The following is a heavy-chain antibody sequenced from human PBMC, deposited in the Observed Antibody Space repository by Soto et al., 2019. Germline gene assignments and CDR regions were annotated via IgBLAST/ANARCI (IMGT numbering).Heavy chain of an antibody. V-gene: IGHV1-69*02. CDR1: GGTFSSYT. Sequence: QVQLVQSGAEVKKPGSSVKVSCKASGGTFSSYTISWVRQAPGQGLEWVGRIIPILGIANYAQKFQGRVTITADKSTSTAYMELSSLRSEDTAVYYCAREYCSGGSCYSYYYYYMDVWGKGTTVTVSS. CDR2: IIPILGIA. J-gene: IGHJ6*03. D-gene: IGHD2-15*01. CDR3: AREYCSGGSCYSYYYYYMDV.